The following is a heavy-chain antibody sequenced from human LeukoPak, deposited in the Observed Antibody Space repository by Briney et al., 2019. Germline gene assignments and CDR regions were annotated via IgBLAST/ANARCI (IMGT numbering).Heavy chain of an antibody. CDR3: ARESRKDYYDSSGYYWTGYMDV. J-gene: IGHJ6*03. Sequence: SVTVSFKSSGGTFSSYAISWVRQAPAQGLEWMGGVFIICGTANYAQKLQGRVTITTDESTSTAYIELSSLRSEDTGVYYCARESRKDYYDSSGYYWTGYMDVWGKGTTVTVSS. V-gene: IGHV1-69*05. CDR2: VFIICGTA. D-gene: IGHD3-22*01. CDR1: GGTFSSYA.